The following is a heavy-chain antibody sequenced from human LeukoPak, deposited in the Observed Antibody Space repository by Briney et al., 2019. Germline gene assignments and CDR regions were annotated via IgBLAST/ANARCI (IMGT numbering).Heavy chain of an antibody. Sequence: ASVKVSCKASGYTFTSYGISWVRQAPGQGREWMGWISAYNGNTNYAQKLQGRVTMTTDTSTSTAYMELRSLRSDDTAVYYCARVVYYDFWSGYFIPPLTYYYYMDVWGKGTTVTVSS. J-gene: IGHJ6*03. CDR2: ISAYNGNT. D-gene: IGHD3-3*01. V-gene: IGHV1-18*01. CDR1: GYTFTSYG. CDR3: ARVVYYDFWSGYFIPPLTYYYYMDV.